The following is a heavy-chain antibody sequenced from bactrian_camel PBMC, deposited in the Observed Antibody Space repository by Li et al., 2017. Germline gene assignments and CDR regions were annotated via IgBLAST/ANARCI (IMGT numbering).Heavy chain of an antibody. J-gene: IGHJ6*01. CDR1: GFTFGSYW. CDR2: YVGDNTI. D-gene: IGHD2*01. CDR3: AARGPYCYTKLSVRDFTY. Sequence: QLVESGGGLVQPGGSLRLSCAASGFTFGSYWMYWVRLAPGKEREFVSGYVGDNTIRYAEGVKGRFTLSPGNAKNSVSLQMNSLQPGDTGMYYCAARGPYCYTKLSVRDFTYWGQGTQVTVS. V-gene: IGHV3S19*01.